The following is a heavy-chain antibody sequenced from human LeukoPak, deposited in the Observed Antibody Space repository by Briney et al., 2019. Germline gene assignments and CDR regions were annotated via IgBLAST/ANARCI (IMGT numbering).Heavy chain of an antibody. CDR3: AREGVGELYAPTANWFDP. CDR1: GGSISSSSYY. D-gene: IGHD3-10*01. CDR2: IYHSGST. Sequence: PSETLSLTCTVSGGSISSSSYYWGWIRQPPGKGLEWIGSIYHSGSTYYNPSLKSRVTISVDTSKNQFSLKLSSVTAADTAVYYCAREGVGELYAPTANWFDPWGQGTLVTVSS. V-gene: IGHV4-39*07. J-gene: IGHJ5*02.